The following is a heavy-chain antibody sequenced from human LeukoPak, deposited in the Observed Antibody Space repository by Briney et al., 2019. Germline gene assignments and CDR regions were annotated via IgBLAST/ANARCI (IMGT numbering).Heavy chain of an antibody. CDR3: ARDVGPPFVVQDYYYGMDV. V-gene: IGHV3-21*01. CDR2: ISSSSSYI. D-gene: IGHD1-1*01. CDR1: GFTFSSYS. J-gene: IGHJ6*02. Sequence: GGSLRLSCAASGFTFSSYSMNWVRQAPGKGLEWVSSISSSSSYIYYADSVKGRFTISRDNTKNSLYLQMNSLRAEDTAVYYCARDVGPPFVVQDYYYGMDVWGQGTTVTVSS.